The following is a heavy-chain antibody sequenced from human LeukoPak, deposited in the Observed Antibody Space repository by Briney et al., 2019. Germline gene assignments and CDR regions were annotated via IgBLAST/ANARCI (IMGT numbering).Heavy chain of an antibody. Sequence: SETLSLTCAVYGGSFSGYYWSWIRQPPGKGLEWFGYIYYSGSTTYNPSLKSRVTISVDTSKNQFSLKLPSVTAADSAVYYCARTTEGGYTYGYFYYYYMDVWGKGTTVTISS. V-gene: IGHV4-59*01. CDR2: IYYSGST. D-gene: IGHD5-18*01. J-gene: IGHJ6*03. CDR3: ARTTEGGYTYGYFYYYYMDV. CDR1: GGSFSGYY.